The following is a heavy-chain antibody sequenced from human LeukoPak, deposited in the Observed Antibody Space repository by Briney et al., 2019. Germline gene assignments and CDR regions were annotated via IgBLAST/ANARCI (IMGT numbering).Heavy chain of an antibody. Sequence: GGSLRLSCAASGFTYSSYWMSWVRQAPGKGLEWVANIKQDGNEKYYVDSVKGRFTISRDNAKNSLYLQMNSLRAEDTAVYYCARDSSYCSSISCYEDYGMDVWGQGTTVTVSS. J-gene: IGHJ6*02. CDR2: IKQDGNEK. CDR1: GFTYSSYW. CDR3: ARDSSYCSSISCYEDYGMDV. D-gene: IGHD2-2*01. V-gene: IGHV3-7*01.